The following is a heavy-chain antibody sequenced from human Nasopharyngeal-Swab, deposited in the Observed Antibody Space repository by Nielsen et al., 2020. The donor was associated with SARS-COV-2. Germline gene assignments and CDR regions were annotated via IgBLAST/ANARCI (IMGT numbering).Heavy chain of an antibody. CDR3: ARDLGYGSGSYFQSYYYGMDV. CDR2: IWYDGSNT. V-gene: IGHV3-33*01. D-gene: IGHD3-10*01. CDR1: GFTFSSYG. J-gene: IGHJ6*02. Sequence: GESLKISCAASGFTFSSYGMHWVRQAPGKGLEWVAVIWYDGSNTYYADSVKGRFTISRDNSKNTLYLQMNSLRAEDTAVYYCARDLGYGSGSYFQSYYYGMDVWAKGPRSPSP.